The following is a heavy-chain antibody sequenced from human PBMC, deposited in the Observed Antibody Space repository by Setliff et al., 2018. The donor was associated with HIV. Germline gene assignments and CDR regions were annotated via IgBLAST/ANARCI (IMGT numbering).Heavy chain of an antibody. V-gene: IGHV3-23*01. J-gene: IGHJ5*02. CDR1: GFTFTYHA. Sequence: PGESLKISCAASGFTFTYHAMTWVRQAPGKGLEWVAGINGDGDSRYYAEPVKGRFTVSRDNSKDTLYLQMNDLRAEDTALYYCGKDYTRTFWEYNWYDVWGQGTLVTVSS. CDR3: GKDYTRTFWEYNWYDV. CDR2: INGDGDSR. D-gene: IGHD3-3*01.